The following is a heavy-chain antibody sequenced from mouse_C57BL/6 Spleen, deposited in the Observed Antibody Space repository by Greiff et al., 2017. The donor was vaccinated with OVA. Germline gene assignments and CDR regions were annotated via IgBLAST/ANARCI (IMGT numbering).Heavy chain of an antibody. D-gene: IGHD1-1*01. V-gene: IGHV1-26*01. Sequence: EVQLQQSGPELVKPGASVKISCKASGYTFTDYYMNWVKQSHGKSLEWIGDINPNNGGTSYNQKFKGKATLTVDKSSSTAYMELRSLTSEDSAVYYCARSRPFTTVVADYFDYWGQGTTLTVSS. CDR3: ARSRPFTTVVADYFDY. J-gene: IGHJ2*01. CDR2: INPNNGGT. CDR1: GYTFTDYY.